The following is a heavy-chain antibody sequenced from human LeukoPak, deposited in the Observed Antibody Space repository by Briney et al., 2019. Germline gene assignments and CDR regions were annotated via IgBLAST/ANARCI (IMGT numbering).Heavy chain of an antibody. CDR2: IYHSGST. CDR1: GYSISSGYY. J-gene: IGHJ4*01. D-gene: IGHD6-19*01. V-gene: IGHV4-38-2*01. Sequence: SETLSLTCAVSGYSISSGYYWGWIRQPPGKGLEWIGSIYHSGSTYYNPSLKSRVTISVDTSKNQFSLNVSSVTAAETAVYYCARVVDTGAVAGTGKYYFDHWGHGTLVTVSS. CDR3: ARVVDTGAVAGTGKYYFDH.